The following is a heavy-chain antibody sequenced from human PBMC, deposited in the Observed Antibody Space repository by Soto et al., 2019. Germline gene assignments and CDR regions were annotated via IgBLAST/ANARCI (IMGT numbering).Heavy chain of an antibody. J-gene: IGHJ4*02. D-gene: IGHD6-19*01. V-gene: IGHV3-48*02. CDR1: GFPFSIYS. Sequence: EVQLVESGGGLVQPGGSLRLTCAASGFPFSIYSMNWVRQAPGKGLEWSSYITSDTNTIKYADSVKGRSTISRDNAKNLAYLQMNSLRDEDTAVYFCARAVEGHFDYWGQGTVVTVSS. CDR2: ITSDTNTI. CDR3: ARAVEGHFDY.